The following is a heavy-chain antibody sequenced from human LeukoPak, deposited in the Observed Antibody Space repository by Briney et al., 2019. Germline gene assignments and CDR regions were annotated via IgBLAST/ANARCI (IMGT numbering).Heavy chain of an antibody. D-gene: IGHD3-16*02. CDR2: MNPNSGNT. CDR1: GYTFTSYD. CDR3: ARGRLGESSPYTPPFDY. J-gene: IGHJ4*02. V-gene: IGHV1-8*01. Sequence: ASVKVSCKASGYTFTSYDINWVRQATGQGLEWMGWMNPNSGNTGYAQKFQGRVTMTRNTSISTAYMELSSLRSEDTAVYYCARGRLGESSPYTPPFDYWGQGTLVTVSS.